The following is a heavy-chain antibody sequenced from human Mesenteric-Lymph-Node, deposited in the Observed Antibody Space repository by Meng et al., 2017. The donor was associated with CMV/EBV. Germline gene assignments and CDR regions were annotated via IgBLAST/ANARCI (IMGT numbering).Heavy chain of an antibody. CDR1: GFTFSSYA. D-gene: IGHD6-19*01. Sequence: GESLKISCAASGFTFSSYAMQWVRQAPGKGLEYVSAISSNGDATYYVDSVKGRFTISRDNPKNTLYLQMGSVRAEDLAVYYCASGGWGYSSGRNWGQGTLVTVSS. CDR2: ISSNGDAT. J-gene: IGHJ4*02. V-gene: IGHV3-64*02. CDR3: ASGGWGYSSGRN.